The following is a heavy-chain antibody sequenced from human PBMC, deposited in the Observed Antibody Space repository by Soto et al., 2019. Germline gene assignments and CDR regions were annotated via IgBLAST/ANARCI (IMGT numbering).Heavy chain of an antibody. CDR1: GFTFSSYG. CDR2: IWYDGSKK. V-gene: IGHV3-33*01. CDR3: ARDPYGYYDSSGYPALHFDY. Sequence: SLRLSCAASGFTFSSYGMHWVRQAPGKGLEWVAVIWYDGSKKYYADSVKGRFTISRDNSKNTLYLQMNSLRAEDTAVYYCARDPYGYYDSSGYPALHFDYWGQGTLVTVSS. J-gene: IGHJ4*02. D-gene: IGHD3-22*01.